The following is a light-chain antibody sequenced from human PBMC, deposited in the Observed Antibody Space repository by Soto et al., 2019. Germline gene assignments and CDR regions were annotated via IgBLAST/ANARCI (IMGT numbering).Light chain of an antibody. J-gene: IGKJ4*01. Sequence: EIVLTQSPATLSLSPGERATLSCRASQSVSTYLAWYQQRPGQAPRLLIYGASNRATGIPARFSGRGSGTDFTLTIYSLEPEDIAVYYCHQRSDWPLTFGGGTKVDIK. CDR3: HQRSDWPLT. CDR1: QSVSTY. CDR2: GAS. V-gene: IGKV3-11*01.